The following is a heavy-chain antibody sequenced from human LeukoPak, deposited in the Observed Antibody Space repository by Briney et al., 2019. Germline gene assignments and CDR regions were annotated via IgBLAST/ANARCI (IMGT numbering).Heavy chain of an antibody. CDR1: GFTFSVFG. CDR3: ASETSGYYYYGMDV. CDR2: IYSGGST. Sequence: GGSLRLSCAASGFTFSVFGVHWVRQAPGKGLEWVSVIYSGGSTYYADSVKGRFTISRDNSKNTLYLQMNSLRAEDTAVYYCASETSGYYYYGMDVWGKGTTVTVSS. V-gene: IGHV3-53*01. J-gene: IGHJ6*04.